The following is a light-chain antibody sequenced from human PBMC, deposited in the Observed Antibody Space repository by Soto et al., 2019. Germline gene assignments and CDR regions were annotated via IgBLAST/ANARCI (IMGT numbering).Light chain of an antibody. V-gene: IGLV2-14*01. J-gene: IGLJ1*01. Sequence: SPTQPAPLSGSPGQPITLSPTGNNSDAGGYNYVSWHQQHPGKAPKFMIYDVSNRPSGVSNRFSGSKSGNTASLTISGLQAEDEADYYCSSYTTSNTRQIVFGTGTKVTVL. CDR3: SSYTTSNTRQIV. CDR1: NSDAGGYNY. CDR2: DVS.